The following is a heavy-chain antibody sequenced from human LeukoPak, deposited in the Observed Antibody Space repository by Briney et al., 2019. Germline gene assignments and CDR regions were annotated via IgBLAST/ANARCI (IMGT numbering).Heavy chain of an antibody. V-gene: IGHV3-23*01. Sequence: GGSLRLSCVASGFTFSDYDMNWVRQAPMKGLEWVSAIRGNGDTTYYADSVKGRFAISRDNSKNTLYLQMNSLRAEDTAVYYCAKVWSKYYDSSDTDDWGQGTVVTVSS. J-gene: IGHJ4*02. CDR1: GFTFSDYD. D-gene: IGHD3-22*01. CDR3: AKVWSKYYDSSDTDD. CDR2: IRGNGDTT.